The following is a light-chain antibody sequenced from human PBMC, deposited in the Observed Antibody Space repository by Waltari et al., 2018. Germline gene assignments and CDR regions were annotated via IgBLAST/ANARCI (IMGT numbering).Light chain of an antibody. CDR1: GVADTY. J-gene: IGLJ2*01. Sequence: SYELTQPPSVSVSPGQTATITCSGTGVADTYFWWYQQRPGQSPVLVIFHHSQRPSGIPERFGGSTSGNTATLTIREAQTMDEADYYCQAWVSRTVVFGGGTKLTVL. V-gene: IGLV3-1*01. CDR3: QAWVSRTVV. CDR2: HHS.